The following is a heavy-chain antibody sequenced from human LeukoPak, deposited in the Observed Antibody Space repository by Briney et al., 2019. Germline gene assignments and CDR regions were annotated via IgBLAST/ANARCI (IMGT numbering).Heavy chain of an antibody. D-gene: IGHD3-22*01. J-gene: IGHJ6*03. Sequence: PGGCLRLSCSASGFSFSSYEMNWVRQAPGKGLEWISYITGSGDTIYYADSVKGRFTISRDNAKNSPFLQMNSLTADDTALYYCARDAPYYYDSSGYYEKTYYMDVWGKGTTVTVSS. V-gene: IGHV3-48*03. CDR2: ITGSGDTI. CDR1: GFSFSSYE. CDR3: ARDAPYYYDSSGYYEKTYYMDV.